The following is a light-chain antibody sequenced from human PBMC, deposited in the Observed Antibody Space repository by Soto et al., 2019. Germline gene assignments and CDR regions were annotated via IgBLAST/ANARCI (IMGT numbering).Light chain of an antibody. Sequence: EIVMTQSPATLSVSPGERATLSCRASQNIDNNLAWYQQKLGQTPRHLIYGASTRATGAPARFSGSGSGTDFTLTISSLQSEDFAVYYCQQYYYWPGYTFGQGTRLEIK. V-gene: IGKV3-15*01. CDR1: QNIDNN. CDR3: QQYYYWPGYT. J-gene: IGKJ5*01. CDR2: GAS.